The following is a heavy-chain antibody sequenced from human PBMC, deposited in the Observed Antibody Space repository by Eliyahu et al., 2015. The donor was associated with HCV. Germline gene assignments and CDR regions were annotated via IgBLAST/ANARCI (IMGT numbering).Heavy chain of an antibody. D-gene: IGHD1-1*01. Sequence: QLQLQESGPGLVKPSETLSLTCTVSGGSIARRANYWVWIRQPPGKGLEWIAGIYYSGSTYYSPSLKSRVTISVDTSKNQFSLRLGSVTAADTALYYCARYNAASGLQYFDYWGPGTLVTVSS. CDR3: ARYNAASGLQYFDY. J-gene: IGHJ4*02. CDR1: GGSIARRANY. CDR2: IYYSGST. V-gene: IGHV4-39*01.